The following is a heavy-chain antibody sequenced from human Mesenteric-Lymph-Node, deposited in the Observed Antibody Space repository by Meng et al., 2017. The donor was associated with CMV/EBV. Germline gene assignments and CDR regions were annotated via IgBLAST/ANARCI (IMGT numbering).Heavy chain of an antibody. Sequence: GGSLRLSCAASGFTFSGYTMNWVRQVPGKGLDWVSYISSSGDTIYYADSVRGRFTISRDNAKNSLYLQMSSLTAEDTAVYYCATGRVTNDYWGQGTMVTVSS. V-gene: IGHV3-48*04. CDR3: ATGRVTNDY. CDR2: ISSSGDTI. J-gene: IGHJ4*02. CDR1: GFTFSGYT. D-gene: IGHD3-10*01.